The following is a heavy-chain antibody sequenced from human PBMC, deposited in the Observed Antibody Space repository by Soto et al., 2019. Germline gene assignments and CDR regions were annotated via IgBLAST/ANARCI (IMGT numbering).Heavy chain of an antibody. CDR1: GFTFSSYA. CDR3: ARDLYYYGSGSYYYYYYYGMDV. V-gene: IGHV3-30-3*01. J-gene: IGHJ6*02. CDR2: ISYDGSNK. Sequence: QVQLVESGGGVVQPGRSLRLSCAASGFTFSSYAMHWVHQAPGKGLEWVAVISYDGSNKYYADSVKGRFTISRDNSKNTLYLQMNSLRAEDTAVYYCARDLYYYGSGSYYYYYYYGMDVWGQGTTVTVSS. D-gene: IGHD3-10*01.